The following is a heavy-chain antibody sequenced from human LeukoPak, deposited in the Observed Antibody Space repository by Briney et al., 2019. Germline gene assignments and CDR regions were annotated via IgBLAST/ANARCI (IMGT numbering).Heavy chain of an antibody. J-gene: IGHJ4*02. CDR3: AKSDYGDHYFDY. Sequence: GGSLRLSCAASGFTFESYTMSWVRQAPGKGLEWVSSISSSSSYIYYADSVKGRFTISRDNSKNTLYLQMNSLRAEDTAVYYCAKSDYGDHYFDYWGQGTLVTVSS. CDR2: ISSSSSYI. V-gene: IGHV3-21*01. D-gene: IGHD4-17*01. CDR1: GFTFESYT.